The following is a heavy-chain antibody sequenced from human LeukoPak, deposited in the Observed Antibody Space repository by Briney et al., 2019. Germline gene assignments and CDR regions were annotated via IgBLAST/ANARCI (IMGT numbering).Heavy chain of an antibody. J-gene: IGHJ4*02. D-gene: IGHD2-15*01. CDR1: GFTFSSYA. CDR3: GKDRNVYCSGGSCYTL. Sequence: GGSLRLSCTASGFTFSSYAMSWVRQPPGKGLEWVSLISGGGDSTYYADSMKGRFTISRDNSKNTLYLEMNSLRAEDTAVYYCGKDRNVYCSGGSCYTLWGQGTLVTVSS. V-gene: IGHV3-23*01. CDR2: ISGGGDST.